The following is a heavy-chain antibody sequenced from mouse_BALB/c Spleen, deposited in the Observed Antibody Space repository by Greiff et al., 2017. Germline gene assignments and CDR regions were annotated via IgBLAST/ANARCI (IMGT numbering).Heavy chain of an antibody. CDR1: GYTFTDYE. J-gene: IGHJ2*01. CDR3: TRYYYSSRRDFDY. V-gene: IGHV1-15*01. D-gene: IGHD1-1*01. Sequence: VKLQQSGAELVRPGASVTLSCKASGYTFTDYEMHWVKQTPVHGLEWIGAIDPETGGTAYNQKFKGKATLTADKSSSTAYMELRSLTSEDSAVYYCTRYYYSSRRDFDYWGQGTTLTVSS. CDR2: IDPETGGT.